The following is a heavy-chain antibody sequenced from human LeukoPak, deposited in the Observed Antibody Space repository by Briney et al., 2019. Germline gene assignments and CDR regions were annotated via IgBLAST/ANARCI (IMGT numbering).Heavy chain of an antibody. J-gene: IGHJ5*02. V-gene: IGHV3-74*01. Sequence: GGSLRLSCTASGFTFSSNWMHWVRQVPGKGPVWVSRINYDGTSISYAESVKGRFTISRDNAKNTLYLQMNSLRAEDTAVYYCARGARTPSGYGSRTAGRANWFDPWGQGTLVTVSS. CDR2: INYDGTSI. CDR1: GFTFSSNW. CDR3: ARGARTPSGYGSRTAGRANWFDP. D-gene: IGHD5-12*01.